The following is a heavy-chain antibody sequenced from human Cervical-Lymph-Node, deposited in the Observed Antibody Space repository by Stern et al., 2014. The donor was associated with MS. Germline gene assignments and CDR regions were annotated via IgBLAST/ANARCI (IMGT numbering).Heavy chain of an antibody. CDR3: ARQDQRLVTFDN. J-gene: IGHJ4*02. D-gene: IGHD6-13*01. V-gene: IGHV3-30*04. CDR2: ISYDGTSI. Sequence: MQLVESGGRVVQPGRSLRLSCAASGIAFSGYAMHWVRQAPGKGLEWVAFISYDGTSIYYTDSVRGRFTISRDNSKTTLYLQLSSLGPEDAAVYYCARQDQRLVTFDNWGQGTLVTVSS. CDR1: GIAFSGYA.